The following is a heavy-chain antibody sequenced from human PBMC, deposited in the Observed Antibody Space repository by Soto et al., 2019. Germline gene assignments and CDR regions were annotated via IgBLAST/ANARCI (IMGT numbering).Heavy chain of an antibody. CDR1: GGSISSGDYY. D-gene: IGHD4-17*01. CDR2: IYYSGST. Sequence: QVQLQESGPGLVKPSQTLSLTCTVSGGSISSGDYYWSWIRQPPRKGLEWFGYIYYSGSTYYNPSLKSLVTISVDTSKNQFSLKLSSVTAADTAVYYCASLTTVTPYYFDYWGQGTLVTVSS. V-gene: IGHV4-30-4*01. J-gene: IGHJ4*02. CDR3: ASLTTVTPYYFDY.